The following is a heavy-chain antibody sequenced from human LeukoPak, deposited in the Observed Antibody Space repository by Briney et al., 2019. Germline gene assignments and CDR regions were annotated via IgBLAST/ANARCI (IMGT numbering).Heavy chain of an antibody. V-gene: IGHV4-59*08. CDR3: ARHPSDRIVGATIFDF. Sequence: SETLSLTCTVSGGSISSYYWSWIRQPPGKGLEWIGYMDDSGSTNYNPSLKSRVTISVDTSKSQFSLKLSSVTAADTAVYYCARHPSDRIVGATIFDFWGQGTLVTVSS. D-gene: IGHD1-26*01. CDR1: GGSISSYY. J-gene: IGHJ4*02. CDR2: MDDSGST.